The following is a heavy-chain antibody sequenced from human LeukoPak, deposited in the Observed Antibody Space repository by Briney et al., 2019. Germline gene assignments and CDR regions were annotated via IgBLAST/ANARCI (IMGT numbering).Heavy chain of an antibody. J-gene: IGHJ4*02. Sequence: GSVKVSCKVSGYTLTELFMHWVRQAPGKGFEWMGGFDPEDGETIYAQKFQGRVTMTEDTSTDTAYMELSSLRSEDTAVYYCATDAYDYVWGSYRSYWGQGTLVTVSS. V-gene: IGHV1-24*01. CDR3: ATDAYDYVWGSYRSY. CDR1: GYTLTELF. D-gene: IGHD3-16*02. CDR2: FDPEDGET.